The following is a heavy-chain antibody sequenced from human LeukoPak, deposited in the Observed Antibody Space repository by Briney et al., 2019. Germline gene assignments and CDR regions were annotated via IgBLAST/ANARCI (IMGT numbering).Heavy chain of an antibody. CDR3: ATDVGTVFFDN. V-gene: IGHV3-23*01. CDR1: GFTFDDYA. Sequence: GGSLRLSCAASGFTFDDYAMAWVRQTPGKGLEWVSTIDTSGGSTHYADSVKGRFTISRDNSKNTMYLQMNSLRVEDTAIYYCATDVGTVFFDNWGQGTVVTVSS. CDR2: IDTSGGST. D-gene: IGHD3/OR15-3a*01. J-gene: IGHJ4*02.